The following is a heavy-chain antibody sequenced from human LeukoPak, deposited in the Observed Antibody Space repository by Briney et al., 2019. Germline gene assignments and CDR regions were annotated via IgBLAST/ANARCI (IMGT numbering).Heavy chain of an antibody. Sequence: GESLKISCKGSGYSFTSYWIGWVRQMPGKGLEWMGIIYPGDSDTRYSPSFQGQVTISADKSISTAYLQWSSLKASDTAMYYCARPSNGGYYDILTGSPLGVWKFIGMRWFDPWGQGTLVTVSS. CDR3: ARPSNGGYYDILTGSPLGVWKFIGMRWFDP. CDR2: IYPGDSDT. J-gene: IGHJ5*02. D-gene: IGHD3-9*01. V-gene: IGHV5-51*01. CDR1: GYSFTSYW.